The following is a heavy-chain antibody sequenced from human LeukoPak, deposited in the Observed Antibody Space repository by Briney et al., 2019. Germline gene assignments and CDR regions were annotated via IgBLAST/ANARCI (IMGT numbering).Heavy chain of an antibody. D-gene: IGHD3-10*01. CDR1: GGSISSYY. Sequence: SETLSLTCTVSGGSISSYYWSWIRQPAGRGLEWIGHIYSTGTTNYNPSLKSRVTMSVDTSKDQFSLKLTAVTAADTAVYYCAGHSGAFDIWGQGTMVTVSS. CDR3: AGHSGAFDI. V-gene: IGHV4-4*07. CDR2: IYSTGTT. J-gene: IGHJ3*02.